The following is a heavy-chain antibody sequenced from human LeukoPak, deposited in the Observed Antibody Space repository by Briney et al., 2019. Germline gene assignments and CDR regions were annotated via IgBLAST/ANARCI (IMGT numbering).Heavy chain of an antibody. D-gene: IGHD6-13*01. CDR3: ARRIAAAGTIWVDV. Sequence: GGSLRLSCAASGFTFSSYSMSWVRQAPGKGLDCVSSISSSGSYIYYADSVKGRFTISRDNAKNSLYLQMNSLRAEDTAVYYCARRIAAAGTIWVDVWGKGTTVTVSS. J-gene: IGHJ6*04. CDR1: GFTFSSYS. V-gene: IGHV3-21*01. CDR2: ISSSGSYI.